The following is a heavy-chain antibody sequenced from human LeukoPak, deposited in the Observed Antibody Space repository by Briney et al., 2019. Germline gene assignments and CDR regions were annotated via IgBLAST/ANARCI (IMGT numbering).Heavy chain of an antibody. CDR1: GFSFSTYA. V-gene: IGHV3-30-3*01. Sequence: GSLSLSCAASGFSFSTYAMHWVRQAPGKGLEWVAVISYDGSNKHYADSVKGRFTISRDNSKNTVYLQMNSLRAEDTAVFYCARRYSNTWYYFDYWGQGTLVTVSS. J-gene: IGHJ4*02. CDR3: ARRYSNTWYYFDY. D-gene: IGHD6-13*01. CDR2: ISYDGSNK.